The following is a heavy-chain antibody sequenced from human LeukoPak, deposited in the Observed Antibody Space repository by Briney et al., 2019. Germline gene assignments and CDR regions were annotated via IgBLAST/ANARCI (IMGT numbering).Heavy chain of an antibody. V-gene: IGHV1-46*01. CDR3: ARDLDGYNFFDY. CDR1: GYTFTSYY. J-gene: IGHJ4*02. CDR2: INPSGGST. D-gene: IGHD5-24*01. Sequence: ASVKVSCEASGYTFTSYYMRWVRPAPGQGVGWMGIINPSGGSTSYAQKFQGRVTMTRDTSTSTVYMELSSLRSEDTAVYYCARDLDGYNFFDYWGQGTLVTVSS.